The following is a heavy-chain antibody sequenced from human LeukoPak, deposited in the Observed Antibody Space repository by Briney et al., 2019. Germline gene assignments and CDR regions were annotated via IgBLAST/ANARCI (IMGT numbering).Heavy chain of an antibody. J-gene: IGHJ4*02. CDR3: AKQAAPDY. Sequence: GGALRLSSAPPGFTSRSYAICSVPAAPRERLERGSAISGSGGSTYYADSVKGRFTISRDNSKNALYLQMNSVRAEDTAVYYCAKQAAPDYWGQGTLVTVSS. V-gene: IGHV3-23*01. CDR2: ISGSGGST. D-gene: IGHD2-15*01. CDR1: GFTSRSYA.